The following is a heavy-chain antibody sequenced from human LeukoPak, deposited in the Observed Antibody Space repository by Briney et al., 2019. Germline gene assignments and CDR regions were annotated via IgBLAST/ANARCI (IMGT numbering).Heavy chain of an antibody. J-gene: IGHJ4*02. CDR2: ISGSGGST. CDR1: GFTFSSYA. D-gene: IGHD3-10*01. CDR3: ARYGPHGSGSYYRNYFDY. Sequence: GGSLRLSCAASGFTFSSYAMSWVRQAPGKGLECVSAISGSGGSTYYADSVKGRFTISRDNSKNTLYLQMNSLRAEDTAVYYCARYGPHGSGSYYRNYFDYWGQGTLVTVSS. V-gene: IGHV3-23*01.